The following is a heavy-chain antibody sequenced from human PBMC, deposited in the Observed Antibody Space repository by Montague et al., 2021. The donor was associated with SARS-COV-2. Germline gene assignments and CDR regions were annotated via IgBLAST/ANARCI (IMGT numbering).Heavy chain of an antibody. D-gene: IGHD1-14*01. V-gene: IGHV4-39*07. CDR2: IYYSGNT. Sequence: SETLSLTCTVSGGSISSSSNYWGWIRQPPGKGLEWIGHIYYSGNTYYXPSLKSRVTISVDTSKNQFSLKLSSVTAADTAVYYCARRRCGFIGTTEGFDFWGQGTMVSVSS. J-gene: IGHJ3*01. CDR1: GGSISSSSNY. CDR3: ARRRCGFIGTTEGFDF.